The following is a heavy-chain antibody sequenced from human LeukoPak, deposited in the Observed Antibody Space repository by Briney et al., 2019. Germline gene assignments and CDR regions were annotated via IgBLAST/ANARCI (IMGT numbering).Heavy chain of an antibody. J-gene: IGHJ4*02. V-gene: IGHV3-7*01. D-gene: IGHD2-2*01. CDR3: ASASPAGDY. CDR1: GFIFSRFW. CDR2: IKQDGSEK. Sequence: GGSLRLSCAASGFIFSRFWMSWVRQAPGKGLEWVANIKQDGSEKYYVDSVKGRFTISRDNAKNSLHLQMNSLRAEDTAMYYCASASPAGDYWGQGTLVTVSS.